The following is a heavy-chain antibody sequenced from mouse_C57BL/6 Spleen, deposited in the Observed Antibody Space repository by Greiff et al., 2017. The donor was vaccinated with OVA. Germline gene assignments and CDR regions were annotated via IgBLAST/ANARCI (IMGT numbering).Heavy chain of an antibody. CDR3: AREAIYDGYCPFAY. Sequence: VQLQQSGPELVKPGDSVKISCKASGYSFTGYFMNWVMQSHGKSLEWIGRINPNTGDTFYNQKFKGKATLTVDKSSSTAHMELRSLTSEDSAVYYGAREAIYDGYCPFAYWGQGTLVTVSA. D-gene: IGHD2-3*01. CDR2: INPNTGDT. V-gene: IGHV1-20*01. CDR1: GYSFTGYF. J-gene: IGHJ3*01.